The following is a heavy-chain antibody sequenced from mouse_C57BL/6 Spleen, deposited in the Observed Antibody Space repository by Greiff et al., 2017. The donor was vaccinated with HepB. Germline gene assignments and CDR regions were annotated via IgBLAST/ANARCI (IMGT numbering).Heavy chain of an antibody. Sequence: EVKVVESGAELVKPGASVKLSCTASGFNIKDYYMHWVKQRTEQGLEWIGRIDPEDGETKYAPKFQGKATITADTSSNTAYLQLSSLTSEDTAVYYCARAYYSNWWYFDVWGTGTTVTVSS. J-gene: IGHJ1*03. CDR3: ARAYYSNWWYFDV. CDR1: GFNIKDYY. V-gene: IGHV14-2*01. CDR2: IDPEDGET. D-gene: IGHD2-5*01.